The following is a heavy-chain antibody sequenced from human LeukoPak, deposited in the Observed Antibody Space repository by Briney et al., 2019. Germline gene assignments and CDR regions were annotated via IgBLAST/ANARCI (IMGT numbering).Heavy chain of an antibody. CDR3: ATTEGYSSSGLTFDI. J-gene: IGHJ3*02. CDR2: ISAYNGNT. D-gene: IGHD6-6*01. Sequence: ASVKVSCKASGYTFTSYGISWVRQAPGQGLEWMGWISAYNGNTNYAQKLQGRVTMTTDTSTSTAYMELRSLRSDDTAVYYCATTEGYSSSGLTFDIWDQGTMVTVSS. V-gene: IGHV1-18*01. CDR1: GYTFTSYG.